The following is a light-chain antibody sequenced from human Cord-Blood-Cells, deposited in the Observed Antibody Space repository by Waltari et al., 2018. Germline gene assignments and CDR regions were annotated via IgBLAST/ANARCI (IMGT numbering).Light chain of an antibody. CDR3: QQSYSTPLCT. CDR1: QSISRY. Sequence: DIQMTQSPSSLSASFGDRVTITCRASQSISRYINWYHQKPGKAPKLLIYAASSLQSGVPSRFRGSGCGTDFTLTISRLQPEDFATYYCQQSYSTPLCTFGPGTKVDIK. CDR2: AAS. V-gene: IGKV1-39*01. J-gene: IGKJ3*01.